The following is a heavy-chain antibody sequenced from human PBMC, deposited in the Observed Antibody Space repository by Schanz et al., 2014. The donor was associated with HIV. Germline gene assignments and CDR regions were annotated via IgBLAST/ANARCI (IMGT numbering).Heavy chain of an antibody. CDR1: GFTFSNAW. V-gene: IGHV3-11*01. CDR2: ISDTGTTT. D-gene: IGHD6-13*01. J-gene: IGHJ4*02. CDR3: AREKDLGYSSTLGF. Sequence: QVQLLESGGGVVQPVLRLSCAASGFTFSNAWMNWVRQAPGKGLEWVSYISDTGTTTYYADSVNGRFTISRDNAKNSMFLQMNSLRGEDTAVYYCAREKDLGYSSTLGFWGQGTLVTVSS.